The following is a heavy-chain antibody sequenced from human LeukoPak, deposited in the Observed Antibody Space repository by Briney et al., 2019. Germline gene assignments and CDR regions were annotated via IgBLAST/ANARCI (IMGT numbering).Heavy chain of an antibody. V-gene: IGHV4-39*01. D-gene: IGHD3-10*01. CDR3: ARQVGGVNNYYYYGMDV. CDR2: IYYSGST. Sequence: SETLSLTCTVSGGSISSSSYYWGWIRQPPGKGLEWIGSIYYSGSTYYNPSLKSRVTISVDTSKNQFSLKLSSVTAADTAVYYCARQVGGVNNYYYYGMDVWGHGTTVTVSS. CDR1: GGSISSSSYY. J-gene: IGHJ6*02.